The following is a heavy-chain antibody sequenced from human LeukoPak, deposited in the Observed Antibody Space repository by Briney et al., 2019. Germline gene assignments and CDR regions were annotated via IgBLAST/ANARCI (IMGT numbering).Heavy chain of an antibody. V-gene: IGHV3-23*01. Sequence: GGSLRLSCAASGFTFSSYAMNWVRQAPGKGLKWVSGFRGSGVATFYADSVKGRFTISRDNSKNTLYLQLNSPRAADTAIYYCAHHGGGTIRIAAFDIWGQGTMVTVSS. CDR1: GFTFSSYA. CDR2: FRGSGVAT. J-gene: IGHJ3*02. CDR3: AHHGGGTIRIAAFDI. D-gene: IGHD3-3*01.